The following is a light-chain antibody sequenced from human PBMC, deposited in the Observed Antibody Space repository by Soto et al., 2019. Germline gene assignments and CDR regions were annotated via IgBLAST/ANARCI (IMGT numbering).Light chain of an antibody. CDR3: QDYGTSAPWT. Sequence: EVVLTQSPGTLSLSPGERATLSCGASQNIRGNELAWYQQKPGQAPRLLIYRGSTRATGIPDRFSGRGSGTDFTLTISRLEPEDFAVYYCQDYGTSAPWTFGQGTKVEIK. CDR1: QNIRGNE. J-gene: IGKJ1*01. CDR2: RGS. V-gene: IGKV3-20*01.